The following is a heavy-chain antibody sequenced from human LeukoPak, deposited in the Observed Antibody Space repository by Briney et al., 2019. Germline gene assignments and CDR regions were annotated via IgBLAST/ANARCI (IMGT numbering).Heavy chain of an antibody. CDR3: ARVEPPSDY. V-gene: IGHV3-48*03. CDR2: ISSSGSTI. CDR1: GFTFSSYE. Sequence: PGGSLRLPCAASGFTFSSYEMNWVRQAPGKGLEWVSYISSSGSTIYYADSVKGRFTISRDNAKNSLYLHMNSLRAEDTAVYYCARVEPPSDYWGQGTLVTVSS. D-gene: IGHD1-14*01. J-gene: IGHJ4*02.